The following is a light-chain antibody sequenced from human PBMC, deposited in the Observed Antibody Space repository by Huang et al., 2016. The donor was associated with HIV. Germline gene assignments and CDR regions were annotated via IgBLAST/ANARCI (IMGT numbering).Light chain of an antibody. CDR1: QSVLYSSNNKNY. CDR3: QQYYITPQA. J-gene: IGKJ2*01. Sequence: DIVMTQSPDSLAVSLGERATINSKSSQSVLYSSNNKNYLAWYQQKPGQPPKLLIYWASTLESGVHYRFIGSESGTDFTLTISSLQAEDVAVYYCQQYYITPQAFGQGTKLEIK. V-gene: IGKV4-1*01. CDR2: WAS.